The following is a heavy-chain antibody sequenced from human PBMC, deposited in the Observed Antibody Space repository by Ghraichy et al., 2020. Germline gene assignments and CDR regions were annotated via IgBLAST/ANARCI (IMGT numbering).Heavy chain of an antibody. CDR2: INHSGST. CDR3: ARVGHFPRCSGGSCYPDYFDY. J-gene: IGHJ4*02. V-gene: IGHV4-34*01. Sequence: SETLSLTCAVYGGSFSGYYWSWIRQPPGKGLEWIGEINHSGSTNYNPSLKSRVTISVDTSKNQFSLKLSSVTAADTAVYYCARVGHFPRCSGGSCYPDYFDYWGQGTLVTISS. CDR1: GGSFSGYY. D-gene: IGHD2-15*01.